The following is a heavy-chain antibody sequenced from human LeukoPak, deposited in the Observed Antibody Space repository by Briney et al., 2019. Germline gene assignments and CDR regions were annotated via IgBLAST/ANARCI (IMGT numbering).Heavy chain of an antibody. CDR3: TRAPRADDIFYES. D-gene: IGHD3-9*01. Sequence: GGSLRLSCVASGFTFSSSWMNWLRQAPGKGLEWVAHISGDGGLIYYVDSVKGRFTISRDNAKNSMYLQMNSLRAEDTAVYYCTRAPRADDIFYESWGQGALVTVAS. CDR2: ISGDGGLI. CDR1: GFTFSSSW. J-gene: IGHJ5*02. V-gene: IGHV3-7*01.